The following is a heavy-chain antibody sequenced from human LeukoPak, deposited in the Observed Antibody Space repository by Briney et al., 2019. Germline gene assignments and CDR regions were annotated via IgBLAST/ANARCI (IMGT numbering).Heavy chain of an antibody. V-gene: IGHV1-24*01. Sequence: ASVKVSCKVSGYTLTELSMHWVRQAPGKGLEWMGGFDPEDGETINAQKFQGRVTMTEDTSTDTAYMELSSLRSEDTAVYYCATRSGTIFGVVIPFDYWGQGTLVTVSS. CDR3: ATRSGTIFGVVIPFDY. CDR1: GYTLTELS. J-gene: IGHJ4*02. D-gene: IGHD3-3*01. CDR2: FDPEDGET.